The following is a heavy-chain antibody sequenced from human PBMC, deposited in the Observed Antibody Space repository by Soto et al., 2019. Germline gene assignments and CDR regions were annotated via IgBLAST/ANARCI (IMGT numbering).Heavy chain of an antibody. V-gene: IGHV4-30-4*01. J-gene: IGHJ4*02. D-gene: IGHD3-10*01. CDR1: GGSISSGDYY. CDR2: IYYSGST. Sequence: QVQLQESGPGLVKPSQTLSLTCTVSGGSISSGDYYWGWIRQPPGKGLEWIGYIYYSGSTYYNPSLKSRVTISVDTSKNQFSLKLSSVTAADTAVYYCARNYYGSGSYLPLDFDYWGQGTLVTVSS. CDR3: ARNYYGSGSYLPLDFDY.